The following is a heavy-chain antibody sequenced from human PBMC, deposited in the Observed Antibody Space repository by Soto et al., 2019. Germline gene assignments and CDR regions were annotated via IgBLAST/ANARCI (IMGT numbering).Heavy chain of an antibody. V-gene: IGHV4-39*01. CDR1: GGSISSSSYY. Sequence: PSETLSLTCNVPGGSISSSSYYWGWIRQPPGKGLEWIGPIFHTGSTYYTPSLKSRVTISVDTSKNQFSLKLSSVTATDTALYYCSRRRIVVTTNFDYWCQGTLVTVSS. CDR3: SRRRIVVTTNFDY. CDR2: IFHTGST. J-gene: IGHJ4*02. D-gene: IGHD1-26*01.